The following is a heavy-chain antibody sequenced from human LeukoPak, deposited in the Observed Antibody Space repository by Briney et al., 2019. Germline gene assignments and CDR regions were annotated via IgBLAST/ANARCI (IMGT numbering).Heavy chain of an antibody. CDR2: INPNSGGT. CDR1: GYTFTGYY. J-gene: IGHJ4*02. V-gene: IGHV1-2*02. Sequence: ASVKVSCKASGYTFTGYYMHWVRQAPGQGIEWMGWINPNSGGTNYAQKFQGRVTMTRDTSISTAYMELSRLRSDDTAVYYCARVFTGFLRNYYFDYWGQGTLVTVSS. D-gene: IGHD3-3*01. CDR3: ARVFTGFLRNYYFDY.